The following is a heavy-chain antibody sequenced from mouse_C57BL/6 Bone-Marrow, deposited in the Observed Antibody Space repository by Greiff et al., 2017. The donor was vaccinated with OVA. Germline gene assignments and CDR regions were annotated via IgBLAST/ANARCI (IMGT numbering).Heavy chain of an antibody. CDR2: IWSGGST. V-gene: IGHV2-2*01. CDR3: ASPRAMDY. J-gene: IGHJ4*01. CDR1: GFSLTSYG. Sequence: VQLVESGPGLVQPSQSLSITCTVSGFSLTSYGVHWVRQSPGKGLEWLGVIWSGGSTDYNAAFISRLSISKDNSKSQVFCKMNSLQADDTAREYCASPRAMDYWGQGTSVTVSS.